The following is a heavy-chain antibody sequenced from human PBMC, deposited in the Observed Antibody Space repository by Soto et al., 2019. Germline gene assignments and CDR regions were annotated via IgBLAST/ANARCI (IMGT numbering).Heavy chain of an antibody. CDR1: GGSISSYY. CDR2: IYYSGST. Sequence: SETLSLTCTVSGGSISSYYWSWIRLPPGKGLEWIGYIYYSGSTNYNPSLKSRVTISVDTSKNQFSLKLSSVTAADTAVYYCARVTNWFDPWAQGTLVTAPQ. V-gene: IGHV4-59*01. J-gene: IGHJ5*02. CDR3: ARVTNWFDP.